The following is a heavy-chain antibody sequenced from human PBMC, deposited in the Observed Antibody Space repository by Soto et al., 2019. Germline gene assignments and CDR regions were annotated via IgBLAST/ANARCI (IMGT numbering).Heavy chain of an antibody. CDR2: INAGNGNT. V-gene: IGHV1-3*01. Sequence: ASLKVSCKASGYTFTSYAMHWVRQAPGQRLEWMGWINAGNGNTKYSQKFQGRVTITRDTSASTAYMELSSLRSEDTAVYYCARDGVKMEVYYYYGMEVWGQGTT. CDR1: GYTFTSYA. CDR3: ARDGVKMEVYYYYGMEV. D-gene: IGHD1-1*01. J-gene: IGHJ6*02.